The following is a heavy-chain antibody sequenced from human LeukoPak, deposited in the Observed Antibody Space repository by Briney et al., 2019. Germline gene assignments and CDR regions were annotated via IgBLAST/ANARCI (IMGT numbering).Heavy chain of an antibody. V-gene: IGHV4-59*08. CDR3: ARHLGEGTYPMDR. CDR1: GASITDYY. CDR2: IHISGKT. D-gene: IGHD1-26*01. J-gene: IGHJ5*02. Sequence: SETLSLTCTVPGASITDYYWSWIRQTPEMGLEYIGYIHISGKTYNNPSLKGRVTVSLDTSQNQFSLKLTSVTAADTAVYFCARHLGEGTYPMDRWGQGILVTVSS.